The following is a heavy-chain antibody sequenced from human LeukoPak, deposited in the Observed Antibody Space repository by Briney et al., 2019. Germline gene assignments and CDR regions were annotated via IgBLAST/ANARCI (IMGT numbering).Heavy chain of an antibody. Sequence: GGSMRLSCAASGFTFSSYAMSWVRQAPGKGLEWVSAISGSGGSTYYADSVKGRFTISRDNSKNTVYLQMNSLRAEDTAVYYCAKGIAASGTDYWGQGILVTVSS. CDR3: AKGIAASGTDY. V-gene: IGHV3-23*01. D-gene: IGHD6-13*01. CDR2: ISGSGGST. CDR1: GFTFSSYA. J-gene: IGHJ4*02.